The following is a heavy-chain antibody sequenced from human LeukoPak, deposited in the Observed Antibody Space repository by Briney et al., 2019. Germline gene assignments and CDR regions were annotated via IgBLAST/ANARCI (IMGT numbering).Heavy chain of an antibody. V-gene: IGHV3-71*01. Sequence: GGSLRLSCAASGFTFSNGWMTWVRQAPGKGLEWVGFIRNKANGGTADYAASVKDRFTISRDDSKTIAYLQMNRLKTEDTAVYFCSRAYSTGWLGINDYWGQGALVTVSS. J-gene: IGHJ4*02. CDR2: IRNKANGGTA. D-gene: IGHD6-19*01. CDR3: SRAYSTGWLGINDY. CDR1: GFTFSNGW.